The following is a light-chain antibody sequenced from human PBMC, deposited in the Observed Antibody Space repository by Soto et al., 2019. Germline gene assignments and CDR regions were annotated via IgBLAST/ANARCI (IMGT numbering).Light chain of an antibody. CDR2: SNN. V-gene: IGLV1-40*01. CDR3: QSYDSSLSGSYV. Sequence: QSVLTQPPSVSGAPGQRVTISCTGSSSNIGAGYDVHWYQRLPGTAPKVLIYSNNNRPSGVPDRFSGSKSGTSASLAITGLPAEDEADYDCQSYDSSLSGSYVFGTGTKLTVL. J-gene: IGLJ1*01. CDR1: SSNIGAGYD.